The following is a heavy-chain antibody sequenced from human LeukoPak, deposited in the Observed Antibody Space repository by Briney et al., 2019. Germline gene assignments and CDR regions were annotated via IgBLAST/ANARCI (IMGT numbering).Heavy chain of an antibody. CDR1: GFTFSSYA. CDR3: AKLRLGSGYDWYYYYGMDV. Sequence: GGALRLSCSASGFTFSSYAMSWVRQAPGKGLEWVSAIRGSGGSTYYAASVKGRLTISRDNSKNTLYLQMNSLRAEDTAVYYCAKLRLGSGYDWYYYYGMDVWGQGTTVTVSS. D-gene: IGHD5-12*01. CDR2: IRGSGGST. J-gene: IGHJ6*02. V-gene: IGHV3-23*01.